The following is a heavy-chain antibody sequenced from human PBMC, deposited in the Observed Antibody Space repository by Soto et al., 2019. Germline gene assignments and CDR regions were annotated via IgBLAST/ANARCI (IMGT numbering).Heavy chain of an antibody. V-gene: IGHV1-2*02. Sequence: ASVKVSCKASGYTFTGYYMHWVRQAPGQGLEWMGWINPNSGGTNYEQKFQGRVTMTRDTSISTAYMELSRLRSDDTAVYYCARGLDYYDSSGYFTTYYFDFWGQGALVTVSS. CDR2: INPNSGGT. D-gene: IGHD3-22*01. CDR3: ARGLDYYDSSGYFTTYYFDF. J-gene: IGHJ4*02. CDR1: GYTFTGYY.